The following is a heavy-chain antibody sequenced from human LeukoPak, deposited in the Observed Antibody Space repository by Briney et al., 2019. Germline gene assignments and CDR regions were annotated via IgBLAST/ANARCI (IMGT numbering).Heavy chain of an antibody. J-gene: IGHJ5*02. D-gene: IGHD1-14*01. Sequence: GESLKISCKGSGYSFTSYWISWVRQMPGKGLEWMGRVDPSDSYTNYSPSFQGHVPISADKSISTAYLQWSSLKASDTAMYYCARQVYNWFDPWGQGTLVTVSS. CDR3: ARQVYNWFDP. CDR1: GYSFTSYW. V-gene: IGHV5-10-1*01. CDR2: VDPSDSYT.